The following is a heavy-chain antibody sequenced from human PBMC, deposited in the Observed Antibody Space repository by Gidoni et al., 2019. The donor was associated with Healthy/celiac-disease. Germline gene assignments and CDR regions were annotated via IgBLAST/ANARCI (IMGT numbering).Heavy chain of an antibody. V-gene: IGHV3-7*01. CDR1: GFTFSSYW. CDR2: IKQDGSEK. D-gene: IGHD6-6*01. Sequence: EVQLVESGGGLVQPGGSLRLSCAASGFTFSSYWMSWVRQAPGKGLEWVANIKQDGSEKYYVDSVKGRFTISRDNAKNSLYLQMNSLRAEDTAVYYCARRTEYSAGDAFDIWGQGTMVTVSS. CDR3: ARRTEYSAGDAFDI. J-gene: IGHJ3*02.